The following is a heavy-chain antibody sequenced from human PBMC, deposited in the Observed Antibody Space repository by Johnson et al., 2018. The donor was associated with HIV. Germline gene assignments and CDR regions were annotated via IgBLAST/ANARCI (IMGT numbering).Heavy chain of an antibody. D-gene: IGHD3-9*01. V-gene: IGHV3-30*02. J-gene: IGHJ3*02. CDR3: ARRPNHDILTGKGGAFDI. Sequence: QVQLVESGVGLVQPGGSLRLSCAASGFTFSRYGMHWVRQAPGKGLEWVAFIRYDGSNKYYADSVKGRFTISRDNSKNTLYLQMNSLRAEDTALYYCARRPNHDILTGKGGAFDIWGQGTMVTVSS. CDR1: GFTFSRYG. CDR2: IRYDGSNK.